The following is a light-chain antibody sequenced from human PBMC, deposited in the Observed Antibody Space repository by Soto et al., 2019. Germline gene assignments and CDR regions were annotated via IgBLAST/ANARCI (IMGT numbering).Light chain of an antibody. CDR2: DAS. V-gene: IGKV3-11*01. J-gene: IGKJ1*01. Sequence: EIVLTQSPATLSLSPGERATLSCRASQSVSSYLAWYQQKPGQAPRLLIYDASNRATGIPAKFSGRGSGTDFTLTISRLEPEDSAVYYCQQYSSAPRTVGQGTKVDI. CDR3: QQYSSAPRT. CDR1: QSVSSY.